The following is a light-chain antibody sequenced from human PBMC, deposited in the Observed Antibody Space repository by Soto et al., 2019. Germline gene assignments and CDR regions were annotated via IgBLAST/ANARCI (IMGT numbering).Light chain of an antibody. V-gene: IGKV1-39*01. Sequence: IQMTQSPSSLSASVGDRVTITCRTSQSISSYLNWYQQKPGKAPKLLIYAASSLQSGVPSRFSGSGSGTDFTLTISSLQPEDFATYYCQQSYSTPNTFGQGTKLEIK. J-gene: IGKJ2*01. CDR1: QSISSY. CDR3: QQSYSTPNT. CDR2: AAS.